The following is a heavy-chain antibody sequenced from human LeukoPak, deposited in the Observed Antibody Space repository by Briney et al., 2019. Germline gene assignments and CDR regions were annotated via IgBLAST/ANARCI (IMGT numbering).Heavy chain of an antibody. CDR1: GGSISSGSYY. Sequence: SETLSLTCTVSGGSISSGSYYWGWIRQPPGKGLEWIGSIYYSGSTYYNPSLKSRVTISVDTSKNQFSLKLSSVTAADTAVYYCARDRSSCYDYWGQGTLVTVSS. J-gene: IGHJ4*02. D-gene: IGHD2-2*01. V-gene: IGHV4-39*07. CDR2: IYYSGST. CDR3: ARDRSSCYDY.